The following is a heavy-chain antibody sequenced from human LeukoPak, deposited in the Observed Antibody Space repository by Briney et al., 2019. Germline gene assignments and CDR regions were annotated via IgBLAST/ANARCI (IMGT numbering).Heavy chain of an antibody. CDR1: GFTFSSYS. CDR3: ARATGADGDYDAPNYYYYYGMDV. Sequence: GGSLRLSCAASGFTFSSYSMNWVRQAPGKGLEWVSSISSSSSYIYYADSVKGRFTISRDNAKNSLYLQMNSLRAEDTAVYYCARATGADGDYDAPNYYYYYGMDVWGQGTTVTVSS. CDR2: ISSSSSYI. D-gene: IGHD4-17*01. V-gene: IGHV3-21*01. J-gene: IGHJ6*02.